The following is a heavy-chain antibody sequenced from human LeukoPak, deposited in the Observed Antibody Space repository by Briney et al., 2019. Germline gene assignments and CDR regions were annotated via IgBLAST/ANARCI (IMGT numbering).Heavy chain of an antibody. CDR1: GFTFTSYA. J-gene: IGHJ4*02. V-gene: IGHV3-23*01. D-gene: IGHD3-16*01. CDR3: ARGYVYFAY. Sequence: GGSRRLPCPASGFTFTSYAMTWVRQAPGKGLDWVSTISDSGVSTYYADPVTGRFPISRDNPKSTLYLQMNSLRAEDTAVYYCARGYVYFAYWGQGTLVTVPS. CDR2: ISDSGVST.